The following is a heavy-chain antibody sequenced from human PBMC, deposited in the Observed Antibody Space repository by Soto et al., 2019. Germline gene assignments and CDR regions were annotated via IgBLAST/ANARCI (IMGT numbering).Heavy chain of an antibody. CDR3: ARDQNGSPHFDY. Sequence: QVQLQESGPGLVKPSETLSLTCSVSGGSISDYYWSWIRQPPGRGLEWIGYIYKSGSTNYNPSLKSRVTISVDTSKNLFSLKLSSVTAADTAVYYCARDQNGSPHFDYWGQGTLVFVSS. D-gene: IGHD1-26*01. J-gene: IGHJ4*02. CDR2: IYKSGST. CDR1: GGSISDYY. V-gene: IGHV4-59*01.